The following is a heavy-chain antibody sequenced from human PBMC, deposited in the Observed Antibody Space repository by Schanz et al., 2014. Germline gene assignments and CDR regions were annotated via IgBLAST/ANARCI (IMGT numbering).Heavy chain of an antibody. J-gene: IGHJ4*02. CDR1: GYTFSDYY. CDR3: ARGYGDSPTDF. Sequence: QVQLVQSGAEVKKPGASVKVSCKASGYTFSDYYIHWVRQAPGQGLEWMGWINPILGIANYAQKFQGRVTNTADKSTSTAYMDLSSLRPEDTAVYYCARGYGDSPTDFWGQGTLVTVSS. CDR2: INPILGIA. D-gene: IGHD4-17*01. V-gene: IGHV1-69*09.